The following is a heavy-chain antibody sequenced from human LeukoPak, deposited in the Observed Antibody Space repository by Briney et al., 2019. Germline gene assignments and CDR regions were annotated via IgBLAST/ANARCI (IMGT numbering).Heavy chain of an antibody. CDR2: ISSSSSYI. D-gene: IGHD3-22*01. CDR3: ARDRGSHYYDSSGYYYFDC. J-gene: IGHJ4*02. CDR1: GFTFSSYS. V-gene: IGHV3-21*01. Sequence: GGSLRLSCAASGFTFSSYSMNWVRQAPGKGLEWVSSISSSSSYIYYADSVKGRFTISRDNAKNSLYLQMNSLRAEDTAVYYCARDRGSHYYDSSGYYYFDCWGQGTLVTVSS.